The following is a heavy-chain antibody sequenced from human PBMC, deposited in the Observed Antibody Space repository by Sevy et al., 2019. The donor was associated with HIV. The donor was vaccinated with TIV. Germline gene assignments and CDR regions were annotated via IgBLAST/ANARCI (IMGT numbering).Heavy chain of an antibody. CDR3: ARVRYTFGFPVFLDY. CDR1: GGSISSYY. V-gene: IGHV4-59*01. J-gene: IGHJ4*02. D-gene: IGHD5-18*01. Sequence: SETLSLTCSVSGGSISSYYWSWIRQPPGKGLEWIDYSGRTNYKSSLKSRVTISVDTSKNQFSLKLSSVTAADTAVYYCARVRYTFGFPVFLDYWGQGTLVTVSS. CDR2: YSGRT.